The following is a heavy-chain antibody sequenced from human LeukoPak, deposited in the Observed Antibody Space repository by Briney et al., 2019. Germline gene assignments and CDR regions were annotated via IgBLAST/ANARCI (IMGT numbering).Heavy chain of an antibody. V-gene: IGHV4-34*01. CDR3: ARIEPGRLGIDY. CDR2: INHSGST. Sequence: SETLSRTCAVYGESFSGNYWNWIRQPPGKGLEWIGEINHSGSTNYNPSLKSRVTISVDTSKNQFSLKLSSVTAADTAVYYCARIEPGRLGIDYWGQGTLVTVSS. CDR1: GESFSGNY. D-gene: IGHD7-27*01. J-gene: IGHJ4*02.